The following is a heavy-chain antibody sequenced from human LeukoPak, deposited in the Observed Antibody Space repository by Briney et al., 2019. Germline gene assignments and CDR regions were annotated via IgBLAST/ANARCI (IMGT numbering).Heavy chain of an antibody. CDR3: ARTPRLAAPENY. D-gene: IGHD6-6*01. Sequence: ASVKVSCKASGYTFAGYYMHWVRQAPGQGLEWMGWINPNSGGTNYAQKFQGRVTMTRDTSISTAYMELSRLRSDDTAVYYCARTPRLAAPENYWGQGTLVTVSS. J-gene: IGHJ4*02. V-gene: IGHV1-2*02. CDR1: GYTFAGYY. CDR2: INPNSGGT.